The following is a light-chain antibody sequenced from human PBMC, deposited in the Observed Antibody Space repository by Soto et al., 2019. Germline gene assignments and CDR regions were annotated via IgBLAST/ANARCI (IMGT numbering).Light chain of an antibody. V-gene: IGKV1-12*01. CDR3: QQANSFPPWT. J-gene: IGKJ1*01. Sequence: IQMTQSPSSVSASVGDRVTITCRASQGISSWLAWYQHKPGKAPKLLIYAASSLQSGVPSRFSGSGSGTDFTLTISSLQPEDFATYYCQQANSFPPWTFGQGTKVEIQ. CDR2: AAS. CDR1: QGISSW.